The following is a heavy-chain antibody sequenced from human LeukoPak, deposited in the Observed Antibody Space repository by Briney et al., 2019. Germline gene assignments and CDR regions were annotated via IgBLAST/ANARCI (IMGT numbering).Heavy chain of an antibody. Sequence: GASLRLSCTGSGFIFNSYGINWVRQAPGKGLEWVAYISSSTSNIFYADSVKGRFTISRDHAKDSVLLQMDSLRVEDTALYFCARDGVMAETPFYFDSWGQGALVTVSS. CDR1: GFIFNSYG. V-gene: IGHV3-48*01. D-gene: IGHD2-21*01. J-gene: IGHJ4*02. CDR2: ISSSTSNI. CDR3: ARDGVMAETPFYFDS.